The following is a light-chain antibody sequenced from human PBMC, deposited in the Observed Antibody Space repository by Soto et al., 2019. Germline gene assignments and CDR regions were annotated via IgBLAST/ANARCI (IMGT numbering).Light chain of an antibody. CDR1: QSVTRSY. V-gene: IGKV3-20*01. Sequence: IVLTQSPGTLSLSPGEGATLSCRASQSVTRSYLAWYQQKFGQAPRLLIYGASSRATGIPDRFSGSGSGTDFTLTISRLEPEDFAVYYCQQYGSSPNTFGQGTRLEIK. CDR3: QQYGSSPNT. CDR2: GAS. J-gene: IGKJ5*01.